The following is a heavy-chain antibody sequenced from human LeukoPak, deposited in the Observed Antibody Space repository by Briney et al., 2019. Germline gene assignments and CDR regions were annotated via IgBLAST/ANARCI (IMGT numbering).Heavy chain of an antibody. CDR1: GFTFSSYS. CDR3: ARDQWLRLPYDY. CDR2: ISSSSSYI. J-gene: IGHJ4*02. Sequence: PGGSLRLSCAASGFTFSSYSMNWVRQAPGKGLEWVSSISSSSSYIYYADAVKGRFTISRDNAKNSLYQQMNSLRAEDTAVYYCARDQWLRLPYDYWGQGTLVTVSS. D-gene: IGHD5-12*01. V-gene: IGHV3-21*01.